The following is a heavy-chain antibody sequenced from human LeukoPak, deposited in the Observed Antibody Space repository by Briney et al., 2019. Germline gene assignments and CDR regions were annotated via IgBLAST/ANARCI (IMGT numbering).Heavy chain of an antibody. CDR3: ARDVMQQLASLGAFDI. D-gene: IGHD6-13*01. V-gene: IGHV3-7*01. CDR2: IKQDGSEK. CDR1: GFTFSSYW. J-gene: IGHJ3*02. Sequence: GGSLRLSCAASGFTFSSYWMSWVRQAPGKGLEWVANIKQDGSEKYYVDSVKGRFTISRDNAKNSLYLQMNSLRAEDTAVYYCARDVMQQLASLGAFDIWGQGTMVTVSS.